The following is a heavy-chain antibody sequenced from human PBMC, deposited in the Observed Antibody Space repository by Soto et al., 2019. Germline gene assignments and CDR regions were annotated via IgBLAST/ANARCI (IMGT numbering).Heavy chain of an antibody. CDR3: ARLPFPWGWFDP. Sequence: QVQLVESGGGLVKPGGSLRLSCAASGIIFSDYMSWVRQAPGKGLEWLSYISGSGRTIYSADSVKGRFTITRANATNSLHLQMNTLGDEDTGVYYCARLPFPWGWFDPWGQGTLVTVSS. CDR2: ISGSGRTI. V-gene: IGHV3-11*01. J-gene: IGHJ5*02. CDR1: GIIFSDY. D-gene: IGHD3-16*01.